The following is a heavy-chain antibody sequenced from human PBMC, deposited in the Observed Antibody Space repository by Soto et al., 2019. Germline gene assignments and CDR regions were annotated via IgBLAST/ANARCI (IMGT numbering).Heavy chain of an antibody. CDR3: ARVLLTPSKHLDR. J-gene: IGHJ5*02. CDR1: GGSISSGSYF. CDR2: IYYTGIT. D-gene: IGHD2-15*01. V-gene: IGHV4-31*03. Sequence: TLSLTCTVSGGSISSGSYFWSWVRQRPGEGLEWIGNIYYTGITYYNLSLKSRVAISVDTSKNHFSLTLTSLTAADTAIYYCARVLLTPSKHLDRWGQGTLVTVSS.